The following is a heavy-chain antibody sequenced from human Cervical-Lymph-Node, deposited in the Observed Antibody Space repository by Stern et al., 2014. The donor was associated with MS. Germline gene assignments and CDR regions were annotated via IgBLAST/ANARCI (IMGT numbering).Heavy chain of an antibody. Sequence: LQLLESGGGAVQPGRSLRLSCATSGFTFSGYGMYWVRQAPGKGLEWVAISWSDGTKEDYADSVKGRFTISRDNSKNTLYLQMTSLRAEDTAVYYCARDDRTSWYGGMPHWGQGTLVTVSS. V-gene: IGHV3-33*01. CDR1: GFTFSGYG. D-gene: IGHD6-13*01. J-gene: IGHJ4*02. CDR3: ARDDRTSWYGGMPH. CDR2: SWSDGTKE.